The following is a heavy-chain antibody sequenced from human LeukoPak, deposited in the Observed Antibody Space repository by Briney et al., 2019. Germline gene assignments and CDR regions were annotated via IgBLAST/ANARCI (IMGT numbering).Heavy chain of an antibody. Sequence: GGSLRLSCAASGFTFSSYAMSWVRQAPGKGLEWVSAISGSGGSTYYADSVKGRFTISRDNSKNTLYLQMNSLRAEDTAVYYCATLTIIAAAGTPFDYWGQGTLVTVSS. CDR3: ATLTIIAAAGTPFDY. J-gene: IGHJ4*02. V-gene: IGHV3-23*01. CDR1: GFTFSSYA. CDR2: ISGSGGST. D-gene: IGHD6-13*01.